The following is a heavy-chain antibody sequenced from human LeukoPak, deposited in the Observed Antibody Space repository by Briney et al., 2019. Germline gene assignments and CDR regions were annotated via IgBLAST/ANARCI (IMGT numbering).Heavy chain of an antibody. V-gene: IGHV3-23*01. J-gene: IGHJ3*02. D-gene: IGHD2-15*01. CDR1: GFTFSSYG. CDR3: AKGGYCSGGSCYLNAIDM. CDR2: ISGSGGST. Sequence: PGGTLRLSCAASGFTFSSYGMSWVRQAPGKGLEWVSAISGSGGSTNYADSVKGRFTISRDNSKNTLDLQMNSLRADDTAVYYCAKGGYCSGGSCYLNAIDMWGQGAVVTVSS.